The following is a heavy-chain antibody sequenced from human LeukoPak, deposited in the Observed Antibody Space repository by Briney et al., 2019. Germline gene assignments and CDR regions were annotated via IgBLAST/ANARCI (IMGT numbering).Heavy chain of an antibody. V-gene: IGHV3-23*01. Sequence: GGSLRLSCSASGFTFDSFAMSWVRQAPGQGLAWVSSIGDSGSHTYYADSVKGRFTISRDNSKNTMYLQMDSLRAEDTAVYYCAKLGYYYDSSGAYYFDYWGQGTLVTVSS. J-gene: IGHJ4*02. D-gene: IGHD3-22*01. CDR1: GFTFDSFA. CDR2: IGDSGSHT. CDR3: AKLGYYYDSSGAYYFDY.